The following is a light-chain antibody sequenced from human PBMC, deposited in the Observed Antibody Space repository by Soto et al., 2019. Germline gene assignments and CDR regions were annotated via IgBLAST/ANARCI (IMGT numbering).Light chain of an antibody. CDR2: RSS. J-gene: IGKJ1*01. CDR1: QSIETA. V-gene: IGKV1-5*03. Sequence: DVQMTQSPSTVSASIGDRVTITCRASQSIETALAWYQQKPGKAPNLLIYRSSTLKSGVPSRFSGSGSGTEFTLTISSLQPDDFATYYCQHYNSYSEAFGQGTKVDI. CDR3: QHYNSYSEA.